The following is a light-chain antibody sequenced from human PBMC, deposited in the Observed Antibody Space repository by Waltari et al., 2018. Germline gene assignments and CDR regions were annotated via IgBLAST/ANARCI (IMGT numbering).Light chain of an antibody. CDR1: QSVLYSSNNKNY. CDR2: WSS. CDR3: LQYYNTPQT. Sequence: DIVMTQSPDSLAVSLGERATINCKSSQSVLYSSNNKNYLAWFQQGPGQPPKLLIYWSSTRESGVPDRFIASGSGTDFTLTISSLQAEDVAVYYCLQYYNTPQTFGQGTRVEIK. V-gene: IGKV4-1*01. J-gene: IGKJ1*01.